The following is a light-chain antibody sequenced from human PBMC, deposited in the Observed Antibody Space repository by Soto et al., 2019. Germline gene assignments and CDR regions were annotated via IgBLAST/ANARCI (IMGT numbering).Light chain of an antibody. V-gene: IGKV1-13*02. Sequence: AIQLTQSPSSLSASVGDRVTITCRASQGISSALAWYQQKPGKAPKFLIYDASTLQSGVPSRFSGSGSGTDFTLTSSSLQPEDFATYYFQQFKSYPHTFGQGTTLEIK. J-gene: IGKJ2*01. CDR2: DAS. CDR1: QGISSA. CDR3: QQFKSYPHT.